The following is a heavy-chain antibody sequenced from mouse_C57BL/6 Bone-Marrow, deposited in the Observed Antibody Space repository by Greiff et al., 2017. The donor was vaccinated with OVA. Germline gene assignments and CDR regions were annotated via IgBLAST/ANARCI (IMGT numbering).Heavy chain of an antibody. J-gene: IGHJ4*01. CDR3: TTGNLSMDY. V-gene: IGHV14-4*01. D-gene: IGHD2-1*01. CDR1: GFNIKDDY. Sequence: EVKLQESGAELVRPGASVKLSCTASGFNIKDDYMHWVKQRPEQGLEWIGWIDPENGDTEYASKFQGKATITADTSSNTAYLQLSSLTSEDTAVYYCTTGNLSMDYWGQGTSVTVSS. CDR2: IDPENGDT.